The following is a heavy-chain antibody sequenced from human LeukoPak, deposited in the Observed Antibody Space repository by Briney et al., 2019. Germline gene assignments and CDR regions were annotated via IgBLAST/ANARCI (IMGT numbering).Heavy chain of an antibody. J-gene: IGHJ6*03. D-gene: IGHD2-15*01. CDR2: IYYSGST. Sequence: SETLSLTCTVSGGSISSYYWSWIRQPPGKGLEWIGYIYYSGSTNYNPSLKSRVTISVDTSKNQFSLKLSSVTAADTAVYYCARAGRVAATDYYYYYYYMDVWGKGTTVTVSS. CDR1: GGSISSYY. V-gene: IGHV4-59*01. CDR3: ARAGRVAATDYYYYYYYMDV.